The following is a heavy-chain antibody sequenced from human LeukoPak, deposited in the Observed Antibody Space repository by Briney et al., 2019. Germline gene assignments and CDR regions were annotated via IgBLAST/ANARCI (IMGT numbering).Heavy chain of an antibody. V-gene: IGHV3-23*01. Sequence: GGSLRLSCAASGFTFSSYAMSWVRQAPRKGLEWVSTSSDTTYYTDSVKGRFTISRDTSKNTLYPQMNSLGAADTAAYYCARSRGPGNHYFDYWGQGALVTVSS. D-gene: IGHD4-23*01. CDR2: SSDTT. CDR3: ARSRGPGNHYFDY. J-gene: IGHJ4*02. CDR1: GFTFSSYA.